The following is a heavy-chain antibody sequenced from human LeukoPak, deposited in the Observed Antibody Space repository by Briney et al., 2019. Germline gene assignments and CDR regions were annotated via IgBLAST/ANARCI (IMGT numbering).Heavy chain of an antibody. V-gene: IGHV3-23*01. J-gene: IGHJ5*02. CDR2: ISGSGGST. D-gene: IGHD1-1*01. Sequence: GGSLRLSCAASGFTFSSYTMTWVRQAPGKGLEWVSTISGSGGSTYYADSVKGRFTIPRDNSKNTLYLQMISLRAEDTAVYYCAKDELETWGQGTLVTVSS. CDR3: AKDELET. CDR1: GFTFSSYT.